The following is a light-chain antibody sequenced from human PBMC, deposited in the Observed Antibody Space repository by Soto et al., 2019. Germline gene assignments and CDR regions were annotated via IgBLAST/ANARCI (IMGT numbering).Light chain of an antibody. V-gene: IGLV2-14*01. CDR3: TSYTSNSTPYV. CDR1: SSDVGAYTY. Sequence: QSALTQPASVSGSPGQSITISCAGTSSDVGAYTYVSWYQQHPGKAPKLMIYDVSNRPSGVSNRFSGSKSGNTAFLIISGRQAEDEADYYCTSYTSNSTPYVFGGGTKLTV. CDR2: DVS. J-gene: IGLJ1*01.